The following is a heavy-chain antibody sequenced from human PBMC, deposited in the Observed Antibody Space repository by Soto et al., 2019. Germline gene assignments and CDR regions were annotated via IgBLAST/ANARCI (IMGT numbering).Heavy chain of an antibody. CDR2: LSYSGST. Sequence: QLQLQESGPGRVKPSETLSLTCTVSGGSITSSPYYWGWVRQPPGRGLEWIGSLSYSGSTYYNPSLMSRVTISVDTSKNQFSLKLSSVTAADTAVYYCARLDRDGYDRYYLDYWGQGTLVTVSS. D-gene: IGHD5-12*01. CDR1: GGSITSSPYY. V-gene: IGHV4-39*01. J-gene: IGHJ4*02. CDR3: ARLDRDGYDRYYLDY.